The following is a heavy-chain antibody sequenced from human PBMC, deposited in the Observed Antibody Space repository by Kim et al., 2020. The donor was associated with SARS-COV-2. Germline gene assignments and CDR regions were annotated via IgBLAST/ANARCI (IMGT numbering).Heavy chain of an antibody. D-gene: IGHD6-13*01. CDR2: INPGTGNR. CDR1: GYTFTRYA. Sequence: ASVKVSCKASGYTFTRYAMHWVRQAPGQRPEWMGWINPGTGNRKYSQNFQARVTITRDTSASTAYMELSSLRSEDTAVYYCARDDGSSWRFEYWGQGTLVTVSS. J-gene: IGHJ4*02. V-gene: IGHV1-3*01. CDR3: ARDDGSSWRFEY.